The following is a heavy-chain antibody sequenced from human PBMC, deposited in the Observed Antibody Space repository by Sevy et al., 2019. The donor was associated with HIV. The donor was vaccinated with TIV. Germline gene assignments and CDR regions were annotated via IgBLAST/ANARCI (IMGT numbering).Heavy chain of an antibody. CDR1: GFTFGSYG. D-gene: IGHD6-6*01. J-gene: IGHJ6*03. Sequence: GGSLRLSCAASGFTFGSYGVSWVRQAPGKGLEWVSAISRSGGATYYSDSVKGRFTISRDNSKNTLYLQMNSLRAEDTAVYYCAKHISSGYYYYYYTDVWGKGTTVTVSS. CDR3: AKHISSGYYYYYYTDV. V-gene: IGHV3-23*01. CDR2: ISRSGGAT.